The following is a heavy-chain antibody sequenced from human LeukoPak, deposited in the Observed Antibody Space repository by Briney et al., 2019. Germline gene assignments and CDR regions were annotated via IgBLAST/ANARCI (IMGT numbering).Heavy chain of an antibody. CDR1: GLTVSSNY. CDR3: AKDLTAYSSQVDY. D-gene: IGHD6-19*01. V-gene: IGHV3-30*18. J-gene: IGHJ4*02. Sequence: PGGSLRLSCAASGLTVSSNYMSWVRQAPGKGLEWVALISYDGSNKYYADSVKGRFTISRDDSKNTLYLQINSLRPEDTAVYYCAKDLTAYSSQVDYWGQGTLVTVSS. CDR2: ISYDGSNK.